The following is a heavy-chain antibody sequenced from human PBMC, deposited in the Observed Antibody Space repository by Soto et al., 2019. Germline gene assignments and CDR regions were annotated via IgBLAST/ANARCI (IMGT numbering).Heavy chain of an antibody. CDR1: GDTFSSYA. J-gene: IGHJ4*02. Sequence: QVQLVQSGAEVKKPGSSVKVSCKASGDTFSSYAISWVRQAPGQGLEWMGGIIPIFGTANYAQKFQGRVTITADESTSTAYVELSSLRSEDTAVYYCAGDRYSGYQTVFEHWGQGTLVTVSS. CDR3: AGDRYSGYQTVFEH. V-gene: IGHV1-69*01. D-gene: IGHD5-12*01. CDR2: IIPIFGTA.